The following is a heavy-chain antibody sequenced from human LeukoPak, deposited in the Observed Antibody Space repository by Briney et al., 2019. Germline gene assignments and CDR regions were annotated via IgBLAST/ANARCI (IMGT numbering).Heavy chain of an antibody. Sequence: GGSLRLSCAASGFTFSRYAMSWVRQAPGKGLKWGSAISGSGGSTYYADSVKGRFTISRDNSKNTLYLQMNSLRAEDTAVYYCAKDRNLVVVPAVILDSWGQGTLVTVSS. CDR3: AKDRNLVVVPAVILDS. J-gene: IGHJ4*02. V-gene: IGHV3-23*01. CDR1: GFTFSRYA. CDR2: ISGSGGST. D-gene: IGHD2-2*02.